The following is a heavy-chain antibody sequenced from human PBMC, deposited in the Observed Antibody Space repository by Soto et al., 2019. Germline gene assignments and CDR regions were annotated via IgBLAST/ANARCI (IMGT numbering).Heavy chain of an antibody. CDR3: ARHYNDYGDYVTD. J-gene: IGHJ4*02. V-gene: IGHV4-39*01. CDR1: GGSISSSSYY. D-gene: IGHD4-17*01. Sequence: QLQLQESGPGLVKPSETLSLTCTVSGGSISSSSYYWGWIRQPPGKGLEWIGSIYDSGSTYYNPSLKSRVTISVDTSKNQFSLKLSSVTAADTAVYYCARHYNDYGDYVTDWGQGTLVTVSS. CDR2: IYDSGST.